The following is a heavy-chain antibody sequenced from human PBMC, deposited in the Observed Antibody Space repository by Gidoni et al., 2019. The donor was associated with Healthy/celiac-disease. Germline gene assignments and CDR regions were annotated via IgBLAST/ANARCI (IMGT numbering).Heavy chain of an antibody. D-gene: IGHD3-10*01. CDR2: ISSSSSTI. V-gene: IGHV3-48*02. CDR3: ARPLGFGELFSY. J-gene: IGHJ4*02. Sequence: EVQLVESGGGLVQPGGSLRLSCAASGGTFSSYSMNWVRQAPGKGREGVSYISSSSSTIYYADSVKGRFTISRDNAKNSLYLQMNSLRDEDTAVYYCARPLGFGELFSYWGQGTLVTVSS. CDR1: GGTFSSYS.